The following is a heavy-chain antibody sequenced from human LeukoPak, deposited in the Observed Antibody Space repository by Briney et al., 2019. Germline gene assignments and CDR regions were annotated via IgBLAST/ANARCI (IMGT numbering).Heavy chain of an antibody. CDR1: GGTFSSYA. D-gene: IGHD3-22*01. CDR2: IIPILGIA. CDR3: ASINYYDSSGYYPYYYYGMDV. Sequence: ASVKVSCKASGGTFSSYAISWVRQAPGQGLEWMGRIIPILGIANYAQKFQGRVTITADKSTSTAHMELSSLRSEDTAVYYCASINYYDSSGYYPYYYYGMDVWGQGTTVTVSS. J-gene: IGHJ6*02. V-gene: IGHV1-69*04.